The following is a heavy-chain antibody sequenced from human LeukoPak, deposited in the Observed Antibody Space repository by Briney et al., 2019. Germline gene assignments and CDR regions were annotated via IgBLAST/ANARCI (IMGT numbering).Heavy chain of an antibody. D-gene: IGHD1-26*01. CDR1: GFTFSNSA. Sequence: SVKVSCKASGFTFSNSAMQWVRQARGQRLEWIGWIIVGSGKTHYAQNFQERVTITRDMSTNTAYMELSSLRSEDTAVYYCAAELYSGSYGRCCSFAFWGQGTQVTVSS. V-gene: IGHV1-58*02. CDR3: AAELYSGSYGRCCSFAF. CDR2: IIVGSGKT. J-gene: IGHJ4*02.